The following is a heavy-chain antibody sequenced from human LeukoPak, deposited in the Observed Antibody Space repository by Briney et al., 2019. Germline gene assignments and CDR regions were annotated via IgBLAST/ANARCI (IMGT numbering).Heavy chain of an antibody. D-gene: IGHD4-17*01. CDR3: ANSLYGDFIDY. CDR2: INPSGGST. CDR1: GYTFTSYY. Sequence: ASVKASCKASGYTFTSYYMHWVRQAPGQGLEWMGIINPSGGSTSYAQKFQARVTMTRDTSTSTVYMELSSLRSEDTAVYYCANSLYGDFIDYWGQGTLVTVSS. V-gene: IGHV1-46*01. J-gene: IGHJ4*02.